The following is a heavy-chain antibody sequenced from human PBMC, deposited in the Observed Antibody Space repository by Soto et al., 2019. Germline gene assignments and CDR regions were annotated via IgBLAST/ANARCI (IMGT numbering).Heavy chain of an antibody. V-gene: IGHV4-61*01. CDR3: ASSPDYGFWGGEPYYNGVDV. CDR2: IFNSGTT. D-gene: IGHD3-3*01. Sequence: PSETLSLTCTVSGGSVISGSYYWTWIRQPPGKGLEWIGHIFNSGTTNYNPSLKSRVTISVDTSKNQFSLKLSAVTAADTAVYYCASSPDYGFWGGEPYYNGVDVWGQGTTVTVAS. CDR1: GGSVISGSYY. J-gene: IGHJ6*02.